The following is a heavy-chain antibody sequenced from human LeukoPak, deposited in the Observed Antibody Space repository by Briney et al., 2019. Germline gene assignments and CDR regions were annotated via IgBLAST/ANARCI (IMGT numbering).Heavy chain of an antibody. D-gene: IGHD4-17*01. Sequence: PGGSLRLSCAASGFTFSSYSMNSVRQAPGKGLEWVSSISSSSSYIYYADSMKGRFTISRDNAKNSLYLQTNSLRAEDTAVYYCARESDDYGDTNLDYWGQGTLVTVSS. V-gene: IGHV3-21*01. CDR3: ARESDDYGDTNLDY. CDR1: GFTFSSYS. J-gene: IGHJ4*02. CDR2: ISSSSSYI.